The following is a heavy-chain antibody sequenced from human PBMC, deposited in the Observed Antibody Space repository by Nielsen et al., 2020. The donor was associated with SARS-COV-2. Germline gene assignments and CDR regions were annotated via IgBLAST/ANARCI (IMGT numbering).Heavy chain of an antibody. Sequence: APVKVSCKASGYTFTGYYMHWVRQAPGQGLEWMGWINPNSGGTNYAQKFQGRVTMTRDTSISTAYMELSSLRSEDTAVYYCAKDRSPHFIVVVPQFGYWGQGTLVTVSS. CDR1: GYTFTGYY. CDR2: INPNSGGT. J-gene: IGHJ4*02. CDR3: AKDRSPHFIVVVPQFGY. D-gene: IGHD2-2*01. V-gene: IGHV1-2*02.